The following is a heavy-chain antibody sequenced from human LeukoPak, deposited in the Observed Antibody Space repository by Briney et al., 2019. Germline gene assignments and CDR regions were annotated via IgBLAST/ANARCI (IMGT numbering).Heavy chain of an antibody. CDR1: GFTFSSYW. V-gene: IGHV3-7*01. Sequence: PGGSPRLSCAVSGFTFSSYWMSWVRQAPGKGLKWVANIKQDGSEKYYVDSVKGRFTISRDNAKNSLYLQMNSLRAEDTAVYYCASEVLYSSGWLGAYFDYWGQGTLVTVSS. CDR3: ASEVLYSSGWLGAYFDY. D-gene: IGHD6-19*01. J-gene: IGHJ4*02. CDR2: IKQDGSEK.